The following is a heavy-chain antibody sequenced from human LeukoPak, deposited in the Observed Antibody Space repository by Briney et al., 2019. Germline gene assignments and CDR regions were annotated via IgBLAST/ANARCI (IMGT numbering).Heavy chain of an antibody. V-gene: IGHV3-30*19. CDR3: ARWEAVVRGMDV. D-gene: IGHD2-21*01. J-gene: IGHJ6*02. Sequence: GGSLRLSCAASAFTFNNYGMHWVRQAPGKGLEWVADISYDGSNKYYAESVKGRFTISRDNSKNTLYLQMNSLRAEDTAVYYCARWEAVVRGMDVWGQGTTVTVSS. CDR2: ISYDGSNK. CDR1: AFTFNNYG.